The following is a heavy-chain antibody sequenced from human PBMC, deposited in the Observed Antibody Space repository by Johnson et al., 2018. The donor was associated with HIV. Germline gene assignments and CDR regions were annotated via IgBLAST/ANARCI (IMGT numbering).Heavy chain of an antibody. V-gene: IGHV3-20*04. D-gene: IGHD1-26*01. CDR2: ITWDGGST. J-gene: IGHJ3*02. CDR1: GFTFSDYG. CDR3: ATPQVGYSAFDI. Sequence: EVQLVESGGGLVQPGRSLRLSCTASGFTFSDYGMRWVRQAPGKGLEWVSVITWDGGSTGYADSVKGRFTISRDNSKNTLYLQMNSLRAEDTAVYCCATPQVGYSAFDIWGQGTMDTVSS.